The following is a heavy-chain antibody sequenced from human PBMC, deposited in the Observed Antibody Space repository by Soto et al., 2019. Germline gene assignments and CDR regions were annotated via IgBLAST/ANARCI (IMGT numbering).Heavy chain of an antibody. CDR1: GYTFTGHY. CDR3: GRGRSGQLVVFY. J-gene: IGHJ4*02. Sequence: ASVKVSCKASGYTFTGHYFHWVRQAPGQGPEWMGEIGPASGDTRYAQKFQGRVTMTRDTSITTVYMELNNLSPDDTAVYYCGRGRSGQLVVFYWGQGTPVTVSS. D-gene: IGHD3-10*01. CDR2: IGPASGDT. V-gene: IGHV1-2*02.